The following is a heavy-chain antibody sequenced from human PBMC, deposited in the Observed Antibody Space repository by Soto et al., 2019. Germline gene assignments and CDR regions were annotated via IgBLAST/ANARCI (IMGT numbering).Heavy chain of an antibody. D-gene: IGHD1-26*01. CDR3: AISSGSYRFGLDY. J-gene: IGHJ4*02. Sequence: ASVKVSCKASGYTFTSYAMHWVRQAPGQRLEWMGWINAGNGNTKYSQKFQGRVTITRDTSASTAYMELSSLRSEDTAVYYCAISSGSYRFGLDYWGQGTLVTVSS. CDR1: GYTFTSYA. V-gene: IGHV1-3*01. CDR2: INAGNGNT.